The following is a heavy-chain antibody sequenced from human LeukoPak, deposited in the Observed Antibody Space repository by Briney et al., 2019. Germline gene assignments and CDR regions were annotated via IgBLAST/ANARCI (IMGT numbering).Heavy chain of an antibody. V-gene: IGHV1-2*02. CDR2: IYSNNGGT. CDR1: GYTFTGYY. J-gene: IGHJ4*02. Sequence: ASVKVSCKASGYTFTGYYIHWVRQAPGQGLEWMGWIYSNNGGTDYAQKFQGRVTMSRDTSITTAYMELRRLMSDDSAVYYCVLAMGEYFDYWGQGTLVTVSS. D-gene: IGHD2/OR15-2a*01. CDR3: VLAMGEYFDY.